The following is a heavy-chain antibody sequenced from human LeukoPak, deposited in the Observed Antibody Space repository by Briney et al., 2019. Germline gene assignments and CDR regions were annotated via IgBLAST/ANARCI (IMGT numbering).Heavy chain of an antibody. CDR1: GFTFSNYA. V-gene: IGHV3-23*01. Sequence: GGSLRLSCAASGFTFSNYAMSWVRHAPGKGLEWVSPISGSGDRTYYAVSVKGRFTISRDNSKNTLYLQMNSLRAEDTAVYYCAKDGAGSYYGMDVWGQGTTVTVSS. D-gene: IGHD1-26*01. CDR3: AKDGAGSYYGMDV. J-gene: IGHJ6*02. CDR2: ISGSGDRT.